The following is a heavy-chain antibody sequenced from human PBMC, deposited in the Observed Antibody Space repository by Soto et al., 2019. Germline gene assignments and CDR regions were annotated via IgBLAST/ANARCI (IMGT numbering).Heavy chain of an antibody. CDR2: ISAYNGNT. Sequence: ASVKVSCKASGYTFTSYGISWVRQAPGQGLEWMGWISAYNGNTNYAQKLQGRVTMTTDTSTRTAYMELRSLRSDDTAVYYCERDSYGSGRYDYWGQGALVTVSS. J-gene: IGHJ4*02. V-gene: IGHV1-18*04. CDR3: ERDSYGSGRYDY. CDR1: GYTFTSYG. D-gene: IGHD3-10*01.